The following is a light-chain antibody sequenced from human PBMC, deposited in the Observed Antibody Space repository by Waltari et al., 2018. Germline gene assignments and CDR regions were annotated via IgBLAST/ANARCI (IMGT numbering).Light chain of an antibody. J-gene: IGLJ1*01. Sequence: SSELTQDPAVSVALGQTVRITCQGASLRNYYASWYHQKPGQAPEVVIYSDNNRPSGIPDRFSGSSSGDTASLTITGAQAEDEADYYCHSRDSSSTHVGIFGTGTQVSVL. CDR1: SLRNYY. V-gene: IGLV3-19*01. CDR2: SDN. CDR3: HSRDSSSTHVGI.